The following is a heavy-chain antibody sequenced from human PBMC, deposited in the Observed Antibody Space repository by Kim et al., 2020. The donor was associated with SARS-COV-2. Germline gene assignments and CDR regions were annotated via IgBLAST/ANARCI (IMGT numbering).Heavy chain of an antibody. Sequence: GGSLRLSCAASGFTFDDYGMSWVRQAPGKGLEWVSGIKWNGGRTGYADSVKGRFTIARDNAKNSLYLQMNSLRAEDTALYHCARGGAAAPLTLSNYYYYMGVSGKGTTVTVSS. CDR2: IKWNGGRT. CDR1: GFTFDDYG. CDR3: ARGGAAAPLTLSNYYYYMGV. J-gene: IGHJ6*03. D-gene: IGHD6-13*01. V-gene: IGHV3-20*01.